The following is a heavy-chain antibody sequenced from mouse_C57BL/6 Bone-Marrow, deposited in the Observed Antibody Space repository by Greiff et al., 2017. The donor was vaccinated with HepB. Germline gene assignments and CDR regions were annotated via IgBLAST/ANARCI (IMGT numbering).Heavy chain of an antibody. V-gene: IGHV1-81*01. D-gene: IGHD1-1*01. J-gene: IGHJ1*03. Sequence: VQLQQSGAELARPGASVKLSCKASGYTFTSYGISWVKQRTGQGLEWIGEIYPRSGNTYYNEKFRGKATLTADKSSSTAYMELRSLTSEDSAVYFCARCLITTVVATDWYVDVWGTVTTVTVSS. CDR1: GYTFTSYG. CDR3: ARCLITTVVATDWYVDV. CDR2: IYPRSGNT.